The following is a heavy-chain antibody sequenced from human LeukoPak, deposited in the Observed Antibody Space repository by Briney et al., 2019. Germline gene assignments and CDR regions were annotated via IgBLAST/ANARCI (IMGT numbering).Heavy chain of an antibody. CDR1: GYTFTSYY. CDR2: INPSGGST. V-gene: IGHV1-46*01. D-gene: IGHD6-19*01. CDR3: ARAVAGTEGGGY. J-gene: IGHJ4*02. Sequence: GASVKVSCKASGYTFTSYYMHWARQAPGQGLEWMGIINPSGGSTSYAQKFQGRVTMTRDTSTSTVYMELSSLRSEDTAVYYCARAVAGTEGGGYWGQGTLVTVSS.